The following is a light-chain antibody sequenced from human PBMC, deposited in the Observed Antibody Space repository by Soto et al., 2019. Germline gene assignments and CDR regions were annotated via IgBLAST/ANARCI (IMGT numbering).Light chain of an antibody. V-gene: IGKV3-20*01. Sequence: EIVLTQSPGTLSLSPGERATLSCRASQSVRSNFLAWYQQKPGQAPRLLIYGASNRATGIPDRFSGSGSGTDFTLTISRLEPEDFAVYYCQQYGSPFGGGTKVDIK. J-gene: IGKJ4*01. CDR1: QSVRSNF. CDR2: GAS. CDR3: QQYGSP.